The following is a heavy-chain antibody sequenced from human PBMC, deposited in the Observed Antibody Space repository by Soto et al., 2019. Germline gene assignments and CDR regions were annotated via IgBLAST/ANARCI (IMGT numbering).Heavy chain of an antibody. CDR2: ISYDGSNK. CDR1: GFTFSSYA. CDR3: ARAMVRGTRPPYYFDY. Sequence: QVQLVESGGGVVQPGRSLRLSCAASGFTFSSYAMPWVRQAPGKGLGWVAVISYDGSNKYYADYVKGRFTISRDNSKNTLYLQMNSLRAEDTAVYYCARAMVRGTRPPYYFDYWGQGTLVTVSS. J-gene: IGHJ4*02. V-gene: IGHV3-30-3*01. D-gene: IGHD3-10*01.